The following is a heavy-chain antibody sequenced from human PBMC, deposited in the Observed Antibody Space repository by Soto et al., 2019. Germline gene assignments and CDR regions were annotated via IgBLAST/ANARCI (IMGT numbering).Heavy chain of an antibody. D-gene: IGHD6-13*01. J-gene: IGHJ4*02. CDR1: VFTCSSYA. CDR3: AKVAELVPDY. V-gene: IGHV3-23*01. Sequence: GTLRLSCAASVFTCSSYAMSGVRQAPGKGLEWVSAISGSGGSTYYADSVKGRFTISRDNSKNTLYLQMNSLRAEDTAVYYCAKVAELVPDYWGQGTLVTVSS. CDR2: ISGSGGST.